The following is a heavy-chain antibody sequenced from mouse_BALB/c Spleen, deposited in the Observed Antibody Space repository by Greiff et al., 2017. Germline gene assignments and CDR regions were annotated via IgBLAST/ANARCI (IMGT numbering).Heavy chain of an antibody. D-gene: IGHD1-1*02. CDR3: TRRDGGSYCYLDV. J-gene: IGHJ1*01. CDR1: GYTFTSYW. V-gene: IGHV1-5*01. Sequence: EVKLEESGTVLARPGASVKMSCKASGYTFTSYWMHWVKQRPGQGLEWIGAIYPGNSDTSYNQKFKGKAKLTAVTSTSTAYMELSSLTNEDSAVYYWTRRDGGSYCYLDVGGEGTTVTVSS. CDR2: IYPGNSDT.